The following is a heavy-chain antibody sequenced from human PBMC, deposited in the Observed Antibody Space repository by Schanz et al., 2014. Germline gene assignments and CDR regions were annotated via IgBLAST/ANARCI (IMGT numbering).Heavy chain of an antibody. D-gene: IGHD4-17*01. V-gene: IGHV3-74*01. Sequence: EVQLVESGGGLVQPGGSLRLSCAASGFTFSDSWMHWVRQAPGKGLVWVSRTSNDGSFTTFADSVKGRFTISRDNAKNTMYLQTTSLRAEDTAVYYCVRDTDYHFDYWGQGTLVTVSS. CDR3: VRDTDYHFDY. CDR2: TSNDGSFT. CDR1: GFTFSDSW. J-gene: IGHJ4*02.